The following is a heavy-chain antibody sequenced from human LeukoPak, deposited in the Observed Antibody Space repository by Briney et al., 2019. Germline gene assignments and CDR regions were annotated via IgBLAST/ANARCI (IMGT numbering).Heavy chain of an antibody. CDR1: GGSFSGYY. J-gene: IGHJ6*03. CDR3: AREGCTNGVCYTNYYYYMDV. CDR2: INHSGST. V-gene: IGHV4-34*01. Sequence: KPSETLSLTCAVYGGSFSGYYWSWIRQPPGKGLEWIGEINHSGSTNYNPSLKSRVTISVDTSKNQFSLKLSSVTAADKAVYYCAREGCTNGVCYTNYYYYMDVWGKGTTVTVSS. D-gene: IGHD2-8*01.